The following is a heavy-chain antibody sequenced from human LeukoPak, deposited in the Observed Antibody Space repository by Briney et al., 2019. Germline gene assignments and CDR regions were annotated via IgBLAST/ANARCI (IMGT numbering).Heavy chain of an antibody. CDR2: ISYDGSNK. J-gene: IGHJ5*02. CDR3: ARDNSVGDIAWWFDP. CDR1: GFTFSSYA. Sequence: GALRLSCAASGFTFSSYAMHWVRQAPGKGLEWVAVISYDGSNKYYADSVKGRFTISRDNSKNTLYLQMNSLRAEDTAVYYCARDNSVGDIAWWFDPWGQGTLVTVSS. V-gene: IGHV3-30*04. D-gene: IGHD3-16*02.